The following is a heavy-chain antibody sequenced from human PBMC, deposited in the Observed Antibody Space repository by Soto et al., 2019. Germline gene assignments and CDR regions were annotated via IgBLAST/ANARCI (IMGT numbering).Heavy chain of an antibody. J-gene: IGHJ2*01. V-gene: IGHV4-30-2*01. D-gene: IGHD5-12*01. CDR3: ACLNGYNRYFDH. CDR1: GGSLSSGGCS. Sequence: QLQLVESGSGLVRPSQALSLSCNVSGGSLSSGGCSWAWVRLPTGKGLEWIGYIFDTGNTYFSASLKSRLSRSVDTSRSQFSMQLASVTAADTALYYCACLNGYNRYFDHWGRGTLVTVS. CDR2: IFDTGNT.